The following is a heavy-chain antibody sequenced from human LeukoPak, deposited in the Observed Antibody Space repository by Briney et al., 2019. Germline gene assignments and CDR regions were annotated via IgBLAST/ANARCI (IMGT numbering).Heavy chain of an antibody. Sequence: GGSLRLSCAASGFTFSGYWMSWLRQAPGKGLEWVANIKPDGGEKYFVDSVKGRFTISRDNAKSSLYLQMNSLRAEDTAVYYCARDRPDWGQGTLVTVSS. CDR1: GFTFSGYW. CDR3: ARDRPD. V-gene: IGHV3-7*01. D-gene: IGHD6-6*01. J-gene: IGHJ4*02. CDR2: IKPDGGEK.